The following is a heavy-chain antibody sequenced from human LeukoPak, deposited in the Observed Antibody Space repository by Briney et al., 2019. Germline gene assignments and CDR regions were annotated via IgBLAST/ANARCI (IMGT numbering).Heavy chain of an antibody. V-gene: IGHV1-46*01. Sequence: ASVKVSCKASGYTFTSYYMHWVRQAPGQGLEWMGIINPSGGSTSYAQKFQGRVTMTRDMSTSTVYMELSSLRSEDTAVYYCAREHGYLELKGWFDPWGQGTLVIVSS. J-gene: IGHJ5*02. D-gene: IGHD1-7*01. CDR3: AREHGYLELKGWFDP. CDR2: INPSGGST. CDR1: GYTFTSYY.